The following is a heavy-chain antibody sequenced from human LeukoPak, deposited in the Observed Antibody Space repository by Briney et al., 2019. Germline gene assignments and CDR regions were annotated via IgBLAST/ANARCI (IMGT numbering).Heavy chain of an antibody. J-gene: IGHJ4*02. D-gene: IGHD7-27*01. V-gene: IGHV3-48*04. CDR1: GFMFSRYA. CDR2: ISSSSSTI. Sequence: PGGSLRLSCAASGFMFSRYAMNWVRQAPGKGPEWVSHISSSSSTIKYSDSVKDRFTISRDNAKNSLYLQMNSLRVEDTALYYCAKVRNWAFDYWGQGTLVTVSS. CDR3: AKVRNWAFDY.